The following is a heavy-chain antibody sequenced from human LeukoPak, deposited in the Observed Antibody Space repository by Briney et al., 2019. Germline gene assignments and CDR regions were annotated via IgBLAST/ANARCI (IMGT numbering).Heavy chain of an antibody. Sequence: SETLSLTCTVSGGSISSSSYYWGWIRQPPGKGLEWIVSIYYSGSTYYNSSLKSRVTISVDTSRNQFSLKLSSVTAADTAVYYCARIAVAGTIDYWGQGTLVTVSS. D-gene: IGHD6-19*01. J-gene: IGHJ4*02. V-gene: IGHV4-39*01. CDR1: GGSISSSSYY. CDR2: IYYSGST. CDR3: ARIAVAGTIDY.